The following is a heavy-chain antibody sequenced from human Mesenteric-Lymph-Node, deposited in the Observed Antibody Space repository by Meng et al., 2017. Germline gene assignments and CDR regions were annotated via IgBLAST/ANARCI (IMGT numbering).Heavy chain of an antibody. V-gene: IGHV4-30-4*01. J-gene: IGHJ5*02. CDR3: ARDRKHYGERGWFDP. Sequence: QVQVQESGPGLVKPSQPLSLTCTVSGGSISSGDYYWSWIRQPPGKGLEWIGYIYYSGSTYYNPSLKSRVTISVDTSKNQFSLKLSSVTAADTAVYYCARDRKHYGERGWFDPWGQGTLVTVSS. CDR1: GGSISSGDYY. D-gene: IGHD4-17*01. CDR2: IYYSGST.